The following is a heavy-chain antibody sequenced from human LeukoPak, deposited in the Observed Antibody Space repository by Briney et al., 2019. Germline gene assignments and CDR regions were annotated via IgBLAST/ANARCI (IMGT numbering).Heavy chain of an antibody. D-gene: IGHD1-1*01. V-gene: IGHV3-21*01. CDR2: ISSGSSYI. Sequence: PGGSLRLSCAASRFTFNIYSMNWVRQAPGKGPEWVSSISSGSSYIYYADSVKGRFTISRDNAKNSLYLQMNSLRAEDTAVYCCARGLGLRTGNWYFDLWGRGTLVTVSS. J-gene: IGHJ2*01. CDR3: ARGLGLRTGNWYFDL. CDR1: RFTFNIYS.